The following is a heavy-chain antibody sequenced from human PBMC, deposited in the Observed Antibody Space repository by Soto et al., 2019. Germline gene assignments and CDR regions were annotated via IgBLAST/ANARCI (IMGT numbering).Heavy chain of an antibody. J-gene: IGHJ6*02. Sequence: SETLSLTCAVSGYSISSSNWWGWIRQPPGKGLGWIGYIYYSGTTYYNPSLKSRVTMSVDTSKNQFSLKLSSVTAADTAVYYCARGFHKGSGSYYNFEGRFPRKGYYYGMDVWGQGTTVTVSS. CDR2: IYYSGTT. D-gene: IGHD3-10*01. V-gene: IGHV4-28*03. CDR1: GYSISSSNW. CDR3: ARGFHKGSGSYYNFEGRFPRKGYYYGMDV.